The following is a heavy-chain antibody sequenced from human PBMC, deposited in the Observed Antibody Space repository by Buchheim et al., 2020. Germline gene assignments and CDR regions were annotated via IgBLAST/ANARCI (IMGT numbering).Heavy chain of an antibody. J-gene: IGHJ3*01. D-gene: IGHD3-16*01. CDR3: AVGLFGDGGN. V-gene: IGHV3-23*04. CDR2: ISGNGGDT. Sequence: VQLVESGGGLAQPGGSLRLSCAASGFIFSKYGMTWVRQAPGKGLERVSVISGNGGDTFYADSVKGRFTVSRDNSKNTLYLQMNSLRIEDTAVYYCAVGLFGDGGNWGQGT. CDR1: GFIFSKYG.